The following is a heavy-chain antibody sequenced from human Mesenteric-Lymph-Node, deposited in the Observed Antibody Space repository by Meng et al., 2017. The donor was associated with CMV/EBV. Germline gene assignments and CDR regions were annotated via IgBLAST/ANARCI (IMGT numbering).Heavy chain of an antibody. CDR1: GFTFSSYS. Sequence: GESLKISCAASGFTFSSYSMNWVRQAPGKGLEWVSYITSGSTIYYADSVKGRFTISRDNAKNSLYLQMNSLRAEDTAVYYCAREARYYASSGSSSGLDVWGQGTTVTVSS. CDR2: ITSGSTI. CDR3: AREARYYASSGSSSGLDV. D-gene: IGHD3-22*01. V-gene: IGHV3-48*04. J-gene: IGHJ6*02.